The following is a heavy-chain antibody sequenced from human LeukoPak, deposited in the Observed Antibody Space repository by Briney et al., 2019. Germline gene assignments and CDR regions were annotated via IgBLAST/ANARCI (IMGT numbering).Heavy chain of an antibody. Sequence: GGSLRLSCAASGFTVSSYGMTWVRQAPGKGLEWVSAFSATDGSAQYAESVKGRFTTSRDDSKNSLYLQMNSLRDEDTAVYYCAKARIASAGTGAFDVWGQGTMVTVSS. D-gene: IGHD6-13*01. CDR3: AKARIASAGTGAFDV. CDR1: GFTVSSYG. J-gene: IGHJ3*01. V-gene: IGHV3-23*01. CDR2: FSATDGSA.